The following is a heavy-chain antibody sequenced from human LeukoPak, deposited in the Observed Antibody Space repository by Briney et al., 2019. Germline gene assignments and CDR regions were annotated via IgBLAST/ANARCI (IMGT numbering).Heavy chain of an antibody. J-gene: IGHJ4*02. CDR3: TRGADTDSFDY. CDR1: GYTFTGYY. Sequence: ASVKVSCKASGYTFTGYYVHWVRQAPGQGLEWMGWINPNSGGTNYAQKFQGTVTMTRDTSISTAYMELSRLRSDDTAMYYCTRGADTDSFDYWGQGTLVTVSS. CDR2: INPNSGGT. V-gene: IGHV1-2*02.